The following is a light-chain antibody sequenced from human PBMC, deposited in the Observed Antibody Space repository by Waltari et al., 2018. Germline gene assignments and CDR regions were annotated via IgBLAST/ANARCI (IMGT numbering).Light chain of an antibody. CDR2: QDS. CDR3: QLWDSSTAWV. Sequence: SYDLTHPPSVSVSPGRTASITCPGDKLGDKYVCWYQQKPGQSPVLVIYQDSKRPSGIPGRFPGSNSGNTATLTISGTQAMDEADYYCQLWDSSTAWVFGGGTKLTV. V-gene: IGLV3-1*01. CDR1: KLGDKY. J-gene: IGLJ3*02.